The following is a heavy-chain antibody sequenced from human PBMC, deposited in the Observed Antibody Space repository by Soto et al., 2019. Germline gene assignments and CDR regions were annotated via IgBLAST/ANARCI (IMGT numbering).Heavy chain of an antibody. J-gene: IGHJ3*02. V-gene: IGHV4-59*01. Sequence: LSLTCTVSGGSISSYYWSWIRQPPGKGLEWIGYIYYSGSTNYNPSLKSRVTISVDTSKNQFSLKLSSVTAADTAVYYCARRGSCTNGVCYRGFGAFDIWGQGTMVT. CDR3: ARRGSCTNGVCYRGFGAFDI. D-gene: IGHD2-8*01. CDR1: GGSISSYY. CDR2: IYYSGST.